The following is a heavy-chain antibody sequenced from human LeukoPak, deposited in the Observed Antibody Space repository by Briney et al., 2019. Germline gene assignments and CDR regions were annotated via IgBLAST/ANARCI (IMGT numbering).Heavy chain of an antibody. Sequence: GGSLRLSCAASGFTFSSYAMHWVRQAPGKGLEWVAVISYDGSNKYYADSVKGRFTISRDNSKNTLYLQMNSLRAEDTAVYYCARDLWYSSDLDAFDIWGQGTMVTVSS. CDR2: ISYDGSNK. V-gene: IGHV3-30*04. J-gene: IGHJ3*02. D-gene: IGHD6-19*01. CDR1: GFTFSSYA. CDR3: ARDLWYSSDLDAFDI.